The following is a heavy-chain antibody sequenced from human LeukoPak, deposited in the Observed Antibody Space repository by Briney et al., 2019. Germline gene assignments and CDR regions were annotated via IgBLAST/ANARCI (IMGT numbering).Heavy chain of an antibody. J-gene: IGHJ4*02. V-gene: IGHV3-30*04. CDR2: ISYDGSNK. D-gene: IGHD2-8*01. CDR1: GFTFSSYA. Sequence: QAGGSLRLSCAASGFTFSSYAMHWVRQAPGKGLEWVAVISYDGSNKYYADSVKGRFTISRDNSKNTLYLQMNSLRAEDTAVYYCATLGGYCTNGVCYAPYYFDYWGQGTLVTVSS. CDR3: ATLGGYCTNGVCYAPYYFDY.